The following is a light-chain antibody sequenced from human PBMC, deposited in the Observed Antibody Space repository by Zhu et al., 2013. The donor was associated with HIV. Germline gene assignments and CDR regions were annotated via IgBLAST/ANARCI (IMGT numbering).Light chain of an antibody. CDR3: QQYGTSPVT. CDR2: GAS. Sequence: EIVMTQSPASMSVSAGERATFSCRASQSVGTNVAWYQQKPGQAPRLLVYGASTRATNIPVRFSGSGSGTEFTLTISGLQSEDFAVYYCQQYGTSPVTFGQGTRVEIK. J-gene: IGKJ1*01. CDR1: QSVGTN. V-gene: IGKV3-15*01.